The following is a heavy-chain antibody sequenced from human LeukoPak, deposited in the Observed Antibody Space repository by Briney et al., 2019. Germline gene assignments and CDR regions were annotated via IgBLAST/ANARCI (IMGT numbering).Heavy chain of an antibody. CDR3: AGIGYSYGSLFDY. D-gene: IGHD5-18*01. CDR1: SGSISSSSYY. V-gene: IGHV4-39*01. Sequence: SQTLSLTCTVSSGSISSSSYYWGWIRQPPGKGLEWIGSIYYSGSTYYNPSLKSRVTISVDTSKNQFSLKLSPVTAADTAVYYCAGIGYSYGSLFDYWGQGTLVTVSS. J-gene: IGHJ4*02. CDR2: IYYSGST.